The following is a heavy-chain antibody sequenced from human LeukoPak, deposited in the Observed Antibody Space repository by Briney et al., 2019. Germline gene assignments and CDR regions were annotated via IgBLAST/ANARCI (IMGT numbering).Heavy chain of an antibody. V-gene: IGHV4-34*01. CDR3: APRGDIEHSYVYGKWFDP. CDR2: INHSGSS. Sequence: SETLSLTCAVYGGSFGAYYWTWIRQPPGKGLGWIGEINHSGSSNYNSSLRSRVTISVDTSYKQFSLRLSSVTAADTAVYYCAPRGDIEHSYVYGKWFDPWGQGTRVTVSS. CDR1: GGSFGAYY. J-gene: IGHJ5*02. D-gene: IGHD5-18*01.